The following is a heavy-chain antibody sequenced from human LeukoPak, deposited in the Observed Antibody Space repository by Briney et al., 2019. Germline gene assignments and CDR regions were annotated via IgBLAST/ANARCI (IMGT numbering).Heavy chain of an antibody. V-gene: IGHV1-2*02. J-gene: IGHJ3*02. CDR1: GYTXTDYF. D-gene: IGHD7-27*01. Sequence: GASVKVSCKASGYTXTDYFIHGVRQVPGQGLEWMGWIGPKSGDTSYSQKFQGRVTVTRDTSISTAYMDLSRLRFDDTAVYYCGRNRLGKALDIWGQGTMVTVSS. CDR2: IGPKSGDT. CDR3: GRNRLGKALDI.